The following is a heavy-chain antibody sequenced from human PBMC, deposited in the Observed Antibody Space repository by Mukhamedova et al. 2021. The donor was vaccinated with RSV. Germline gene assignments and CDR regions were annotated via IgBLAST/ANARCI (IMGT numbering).Heavy chain of an antibody. V-gene: IGHV4-4*07. CDR3: ARVYGDRSH. J-gene: IGHJ4*02. Sequence: ISRYYWSWIRQPAGKGLEWIGRIYTSGSTTYNPSLKSRITMSVDTSKNQISLKLTSVTAADTAVYYCARVYGDRSHWGQGTLVTV. CDR2: IYTSGST. D-gene: IGHD4-17*01. CDR1: ISRYY.